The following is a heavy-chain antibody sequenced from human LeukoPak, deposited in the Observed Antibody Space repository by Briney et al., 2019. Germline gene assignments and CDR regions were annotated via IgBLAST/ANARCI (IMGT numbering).Heavy chain of an antibody. J-gene: IGHJ4*02. Sequence: SETLSLTCGVSGYSISRGYYWAWIRQPPGKGLEWIGTIYHTGSTYYTPSLGSRVTISVDTSKNEFSLNLNSVTAADTAVYYCARAGWIITSGIDYWGQGALITVSS. CDR1: GYSISRGYY. D-gene: IGHD3-10*01. CDR2: IYHTGST. V-gene: IGHV4-38-2*01. CDR3: ARAGWIITSGIDY.